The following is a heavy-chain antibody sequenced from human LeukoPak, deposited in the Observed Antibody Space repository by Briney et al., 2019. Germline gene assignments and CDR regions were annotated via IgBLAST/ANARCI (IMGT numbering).Heavy chain of an antibody. CDR2: INPNSGGT. D-gene: IGHD3-10*01. Sequence: ASVKVSCKASGYTFTGYYMHWVRHATGQGLEWMGWINPNSGGTNYAQKFQGRVTMTSDTSISTAYMELSRLRSDDTAVYYCARALITMVRGVKNAFDIWGQGTMVTVSS. J-gene: IGHJ3*02. CDR3: ARALITMVRGVKNAFDI. V-gene: IGHV1-2*02. CDR1: GYTFTGYY.